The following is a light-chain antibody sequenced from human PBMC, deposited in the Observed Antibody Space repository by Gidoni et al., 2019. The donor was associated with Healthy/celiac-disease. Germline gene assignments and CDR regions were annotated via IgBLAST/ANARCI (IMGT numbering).Light chain of an antibody. J-gene: IGKJ4*01. V-gene: IGKV1-33*01. Sequence: IQMTQSPSSLSASAGDRATITCRASQDISNYLNWYQQKPGKAPKLLLYDASNLETGVPSRFSGSGSGTDFTFTISSLQPEDMATYYCQQYDNRPLTFGGGTKVEIK. CDR2: DAS. CDR1: QDISNY. CDR3: QQYDNRPLT.